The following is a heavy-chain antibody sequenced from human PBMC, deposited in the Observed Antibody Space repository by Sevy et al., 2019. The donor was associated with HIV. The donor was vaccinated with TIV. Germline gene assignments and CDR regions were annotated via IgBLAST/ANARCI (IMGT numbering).Heavy chain of an antibody. CDR3: ARDRPYDYVWGSYRLGMGYFDY. V-gene: IGHV1-2*02. CDR1: GYTFTGYY. CDR2: INPNSGGT. D-gene: IGHD3-16*02. Sequence: ASVKVSCKASGYTFTGYYMHWVRQAPGQGLEWMGWINPNSGGTNYAQTFQGRVTMTRDTSISTAYMELSRLRSDDTAVYYCARDRPYDYVWGSYRLGMGYFDYWGQGTLVTVSS. J-gene: IGHJ4*02.